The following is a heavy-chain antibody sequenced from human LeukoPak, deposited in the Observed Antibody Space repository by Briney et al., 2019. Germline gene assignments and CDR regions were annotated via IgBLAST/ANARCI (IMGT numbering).Heavy chain of an antibody. Sequence: GGSLRLSCAASGFTFSDYSMNWVRQAPGKGPEWLSYIVSTSHVTIYADSVMGRFTISRDNAKNSVSLQMDSLRSDDTAVYYCAREDDDWGPNTVDFWGPGTMVTVS. D-gene: IGHD7-27*01. CDR2: IVSTSHVT. V-gene: IGHV3-48*01. J-gene: IGHJ3*01. CDR3: AREDDDWGPNTVDF. CDR1: GFTFSDYS.